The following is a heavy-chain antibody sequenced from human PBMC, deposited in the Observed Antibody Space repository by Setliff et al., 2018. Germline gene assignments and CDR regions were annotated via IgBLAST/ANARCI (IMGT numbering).Heavy chain of an antibody. V-gene: IGHV4-39*07. D-gene: IGHD3-10*01. CDR1: GGSVSSTSHY. Sequence: PSETLSLTCTVSGGSVSSTSHYWGWIRQAPGKGMEWIGSVYYSGCTYSKPSLQSRVSVSVDASKNQFSLKLASVTAADTAVYYCGRVDFTMIQGVVGHWGQGTLVTVS. J-gene: IGHJ1*01. CDR2: VYYSGCT. CDR3: GRVDFTMIQGVVGH.